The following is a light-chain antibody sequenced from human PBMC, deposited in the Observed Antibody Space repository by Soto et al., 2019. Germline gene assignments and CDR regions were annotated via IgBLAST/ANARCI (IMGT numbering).Light chain of an antibody. Sequence: ETVLTQSPGTLSLSPGERAILSCRASQSVSSTYLAWYQQKPGQAPRLLIYGASSRATGIPDRFSGSGSGTDFTLTISSLEPEDFAVYYCQQYNNSLWTFGQGIKVDIK. CDR1: QSVSSTY. V-gene: IGKV3-20*01. CDR3: QQYNNSLWT. CDR2: GAS. J-gene: IGKJ1*01.